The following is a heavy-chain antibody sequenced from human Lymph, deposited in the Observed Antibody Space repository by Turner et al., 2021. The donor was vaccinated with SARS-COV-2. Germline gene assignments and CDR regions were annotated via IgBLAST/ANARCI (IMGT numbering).Heavy chain of an antibody. CDR3: ARDLSMSSVEDDY. Sequence: VQLVASGGRVVQPGRSLRLSCAASGFTCSSYGMHWVRQAPGKRLVWVTVIWYDGTSKYYADSVKGRFTISRDNSKNTLYLKMNSVRAEDTAVYYCARDLSMSSVEDDYWGQGTLVTVSS. CDR1: GFTCSSYG. J-gene: IGHJ4*02. V-gene: IGHV3-33*01. D-gene: IGHD6-6*01. CDR2: IWYDGTSK.